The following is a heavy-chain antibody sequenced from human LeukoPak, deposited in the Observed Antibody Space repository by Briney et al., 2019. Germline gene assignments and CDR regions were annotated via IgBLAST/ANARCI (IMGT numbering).Heavy chain of an antibody. J-gene: IGHJ6*02. V-gene: IGHV2-70*01. CDR3: ARVSQFYDSSGYYYYYGMDV. Sequence: SGPALVKPTQTLTLTCTFSGFSLSTSGMCVSWIRQPPGEALEWLALIDWDDDKYYSTSLKTRLTISKDTSKNQVVLTMTNMDPVDTATYYCARVSQFYDSSGYYYYYGMDVWGQGTTVTVSS. CDR2: IDWDDDK. CDR1: GFSLSTSGMC. D-gene: IGHD3-22*01.